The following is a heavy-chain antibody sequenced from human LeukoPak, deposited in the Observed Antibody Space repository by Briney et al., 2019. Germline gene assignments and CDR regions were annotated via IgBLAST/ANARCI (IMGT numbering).Heavy chain of an antibody. J-gene: IGHJ4*02. D-gene: IGHD6-13*01. V-gene: IGHV1-18*01. CDR2: ISAYNGNT. Sequence: ASVKVPCKASGYTFTSYGISWVRQAPGQGLEWMGWISAYNGNTNYAQKLQGRVTMTTDTSTSTAYMELRSLRSDDTAVYYCASHSSSWYWFDYWGQGTLVTVSS. CDR3: ASHSSSWYWFDY. CDR1: GYTFTSYG.